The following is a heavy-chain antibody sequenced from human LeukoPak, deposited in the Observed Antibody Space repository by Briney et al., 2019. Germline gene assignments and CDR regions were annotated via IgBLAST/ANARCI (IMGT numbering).Heavy chain of an antibody. CDR2: INHSGST. J-gene: IGHJ6*02. V-gene: IGHV4-34*01. CDR1: GGSFSGYY. CDR3: ARGSIFHYYYGMDV. Sequence: SETLSLTCAVYGGSFSGYYWSWIRQPPGKGLEWIGEINHSGSTNYNPSLKSRVTISVDTSKNQFSLKLSSVTAADTAVYYCARGSIFHYYYGMDVWGQGTTVTVSS. D-gene: IGHD3-9*01.